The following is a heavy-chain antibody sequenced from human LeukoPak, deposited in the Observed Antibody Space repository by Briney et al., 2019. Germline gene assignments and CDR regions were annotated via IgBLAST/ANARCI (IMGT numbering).Heavy chain of an antibody. CDR3: AKGVRITMVRGAFDI. D-gene: IGHD3-10*01. J-gene: IGHJ3*02. CDR1: GFTFSSYG. CDR2: IRHDGSNK. V-gene: IGHV3-30*02. Sequence: GGSLRLSCAASGFTFSSYGMHWVRQAPGKGLEWVAFIRHDGSNKYYADSVKGRFTISRDNAKNSLFLQMNSLRAEDTALYYCAKGVRITMVRGAFDIWGQGTMVTVSS.